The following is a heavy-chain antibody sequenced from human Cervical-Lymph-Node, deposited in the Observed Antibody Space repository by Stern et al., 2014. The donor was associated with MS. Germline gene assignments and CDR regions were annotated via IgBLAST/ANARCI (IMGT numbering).Heavy chain of an antibody. CDR3: AVRYCSGGRCYSVPDV. J-gene: IGHJ6*02. CDR1: EYTHNNYL. Sequence: VQLVESGSEVKKPGASVKVSCKASEYTHNNYLIHWVRQAPGQRPDWMGGINPSGATNHAEKVQDRVTMTTDASTSTFYMELSRLRSEDTAVYYCAVRYCSGGRCYSVPDVWGQGTTVIVSS. D-gene: IGHD2-15*01. CDR2: INPSGAT. V-gene: IGHV1-46*02.